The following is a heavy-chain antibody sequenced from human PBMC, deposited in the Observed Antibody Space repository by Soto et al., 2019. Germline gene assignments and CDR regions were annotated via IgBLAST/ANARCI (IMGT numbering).Heavy chain of an antibody. CDR2: INHSGST. CDR1: GGSFSGYY. Sequence: SETLSLTCAVYGGSFSGYYWSWIRQPPGKGLEWIGEINHSGSTNYNPSLKSRVTISVDTSKNQFSLKLSSVTAADTAVYYCARASYSGSYYARSAFDIWGQGTMVTASS. J-gene: IGHJ3*02. CDR3: ARASYSGSYYARSAFDI. D-gene: IGHD1-26*01. V-gene: IGHV4-34*01.